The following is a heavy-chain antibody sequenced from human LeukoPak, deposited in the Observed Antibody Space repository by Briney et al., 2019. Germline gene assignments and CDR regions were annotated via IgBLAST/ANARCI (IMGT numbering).Heavy chain of an antibody. J-gene: IGHJ6*02. CDR2: INPNSGGT. CDR1: GSTFTGYY. D-gene: IGHD1-26*01. V-gene: IGHV1-2*02. CDR3: ARDLIRGSYYVFPHYDGMDV. Sequence: ASVKVSCKASGSTFTGYYMHWVRQAPGQGLGWRGWINPNSGGTNYAQKSQDRVTMTRDTSISTAYMELSRLRSDDTAVYYCARDLIRGSYYVFPHYDGMDVWGQGTTVTVSS.